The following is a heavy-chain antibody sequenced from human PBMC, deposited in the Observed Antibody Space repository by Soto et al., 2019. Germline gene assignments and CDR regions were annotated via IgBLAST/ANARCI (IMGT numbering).Heavy chain of an antibody. D-gene: IGHD1-7*01. V-gene: IGHV3-9*01. Sequence: EVQLVESGGGLVQPGRSLRLSCAASGFTFDDYAMHWVRQAPGKGLEWVSGISWNSGSIGYADSVKGRFTVSRDNAKNSLYLQMNSLRAEDTALYYCAKDGGTGTTSSYYYGMDVWGQGTTVTVSS. CDR2: ISWNSGSI. CDR3: AKDGGTGTTSSYYYGMDV. J-gene: IGHJ6*02. CDR1: GFTFDDYA.